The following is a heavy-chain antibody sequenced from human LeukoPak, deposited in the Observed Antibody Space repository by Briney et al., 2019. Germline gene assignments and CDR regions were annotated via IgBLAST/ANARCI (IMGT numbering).Heavy chain of an antibody. Sequence: SETLSLTCTVSGGSISSYYWSWIRQPPGKGLKWIGYIYYSGSTNYNPSLKSRVTISVDTSKNQFSLKLSSVTAADTAVYYCARHRGYSYGYDAFDIWGQGTMVTVSS. CDR1: GGSISSYY. J-gene: IGHJ3*02. D-gene: IGHD5-18*01. CDR3: ARHRGYSYGYDAFDI. V-gene: IGHV4-59*08. CDR2: IYYSGST.